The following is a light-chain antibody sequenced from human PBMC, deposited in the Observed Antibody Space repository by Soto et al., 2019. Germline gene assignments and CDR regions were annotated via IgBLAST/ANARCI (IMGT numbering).Light chain of an antibody. CDR3: QQRSNWPWT. CDR1: QSVSSY. CDR2: DAS. Sequence: EIVLTQSAATLSLSPGERATLSCGASQSVSSYLAWYQQKPGQAPRLLIYDASNRATGIPARFSGSGSGTDFTLTISSLEPEDFAVYYCQQRSNWPWTFGQGTKVDIK. V-gene: IGKV3-11*01. J-gene: IGKJ1*01.